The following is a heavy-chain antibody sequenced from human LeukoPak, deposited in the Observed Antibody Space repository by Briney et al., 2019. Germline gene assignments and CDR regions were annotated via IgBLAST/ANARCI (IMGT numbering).Heavy chain of an antibody. CDR3: ARDSYYYDSSGYQRMDV. V-gene: IGHV1-18*01. D-gene: IGHD3-22*01. Sequence: GASVKVSCKASGYTFTSYGISWVRQAPGQGLEWMGWISTYNGNTNYAQKLQGRVTMTTDTSTSIAYMELRSLRSDDTAVYYCARDSYYYDSSGYQRMDVWGKGTTVTISS. CDR2: ISTYNGNT. J-gene: IGHJ6*04. CDR1: GYTFTSYG.